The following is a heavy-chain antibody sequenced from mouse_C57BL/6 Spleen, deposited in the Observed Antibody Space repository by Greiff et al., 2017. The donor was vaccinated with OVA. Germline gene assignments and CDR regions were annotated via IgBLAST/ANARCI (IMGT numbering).Heavy chain of an antibody. D-gene: IGHD1-1*01. CDR1: GFTFSSYG. Sequence: EVKLMESGGDLVKPGGSLKLCCAASGFTFSSYGMSWVRQTPDKRLEWVATISSGGSYTYYPDSVKGRFTISRDNAKNTLYLQMSSLKSEDTAMYYCARHDGSREGNYFDYWGQGTTLTVSS. J-gene: IGHJ2*01. V-gene: IGHV5-6*01. CDR3: ARHDGSREGNYFDY. CDR2: ISSGGSYT.